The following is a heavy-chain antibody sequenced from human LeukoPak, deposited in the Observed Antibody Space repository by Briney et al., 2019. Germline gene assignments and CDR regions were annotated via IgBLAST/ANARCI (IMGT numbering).Heavy chain of an antibody. Sequence: SETLSLTCTVSGGSISSSSYYWGWIRQPPGKGLEWIGSIYYGGSAYYNPSLKSRVTISVDTPKNQFSLNLSSATAADTAVYYCAGHRRYCSSPSCFSLNWFDPWGQGTLVTVSS. CDR2: IYYGGSA. V-gene: IGHV4-39*01. J-gene: IGHJ5*02. CDR3: AGHRRYCSSPSCFSLNWFDP. CDR1: GGSISSSSYY. D-gene: IGHD2-2*01.